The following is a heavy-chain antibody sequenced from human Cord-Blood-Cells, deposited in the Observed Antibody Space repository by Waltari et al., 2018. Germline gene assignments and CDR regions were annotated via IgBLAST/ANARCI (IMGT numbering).Heavy chain of an antibody. CDR3: SSVLFRDCYNYYYYYGFDV. Sequence: QVQLVQSGAEVKKPGASVKVSCKTSGYTFTGYYMHWVRQAPGQGLEWMGRINPNSGGTNYAQKFQGRVTMTRDTSISTAYMELSRLRSDDTSVYYCSSVLFRDCYNYYYYYGFDVWCQVTMVTVSS. D-gene: IGHD2-21*01. CDR2: INPNSGGT. J-gene: IGHJ6*02. CDR1: GYTFTGYY. V-gene: IGHV1-2*06.